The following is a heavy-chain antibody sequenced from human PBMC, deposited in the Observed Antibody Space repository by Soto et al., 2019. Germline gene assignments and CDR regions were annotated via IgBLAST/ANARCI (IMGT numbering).Heavy chain of an antibody. CDR3: ARGGAWSHAVDP. CDR2: ISGYNGDT. Sequence: ASVKVSCKASGYTFITNGLSWVRQAPGQGLEWLGWISGYNGDTKYAQRFQGRMTMTTDTSTTTAYMELSSLGSDDTAVYYCARGGAWSHAVDPWGQGTLVTVSS. D-gene: IGHD1-1*01. CDR1: GYTFITNG. V-gene: IGHV1-18*01. J-gene: IGHJ5*02.